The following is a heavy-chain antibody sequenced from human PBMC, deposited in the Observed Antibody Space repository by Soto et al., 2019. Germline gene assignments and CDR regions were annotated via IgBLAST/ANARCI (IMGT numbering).Heavy chain of an antibody. CDR1: GGSISSSSYY. J-gene: IGHJ4*02. V-gene: IGHV4-39*01. Sequence: QLQLQESGPGLVKPSETLSLTCTVSGGSISSSSYYWGWIRQPPGKGLEWIGSIYYSGSTYYNPSLKRRVTISVDTSKNQFSLKLSSVTAADTAVYFCARHSLGSGSYPTLHFDYWGQGTLVTVSS. D-gene: IGHD3-10*01. CDR2: IYYSGST. CDR3: ARHSLGSGSYPTLHFDY.